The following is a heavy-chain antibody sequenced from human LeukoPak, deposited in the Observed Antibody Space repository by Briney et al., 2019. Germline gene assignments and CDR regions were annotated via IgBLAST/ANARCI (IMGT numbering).Heavy chain of an antibody. CDR3: ATDGVVVPAAIFPRGYYYGMDV. CDR1: GYTFTSYG. CDR2: ISAYNGNT. D-gene: IGHD2-2*02. V-gene: IGHV1-18*01. J-gene: IGHJ6*02. Sequence: ASVKVSCKASGYTFTSYGISWVRQAPGQGLEWMGWISAYNGNTNYAQKLQGRVTMTEDTSTDTAYMELSSLRSEDTAVYYCATDGVVVPAAIFPRGYYYGMDVWGQGTTVTVSS.